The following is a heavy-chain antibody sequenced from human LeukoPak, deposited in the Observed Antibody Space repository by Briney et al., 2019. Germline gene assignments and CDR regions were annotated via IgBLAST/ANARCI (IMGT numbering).Heavy chain of an antibody. CDR1: GGSISSYY. V-gene: IGHV4-59*01. CDR3: ARDSESGSYPMGWFDP. J-gene: IGHJ5*02. Sequence: PSETLSLTCTVSGGSISSYYWSWIRQPPGKGLEWIGYIYYSGSTNYNPSLKSRVTISVDTSKNQFSLKLSSVTAADTAVYYCARDSESGSYPMGWFDPWGQGTLVTVSS. D-gene: IGHD1-26*01. CDR2: IYYSGST.